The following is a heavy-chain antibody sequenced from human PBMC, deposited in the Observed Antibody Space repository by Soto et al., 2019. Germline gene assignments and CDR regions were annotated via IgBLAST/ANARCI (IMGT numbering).Heavy chain of an antibody. CDR2: IYSGGST. Sequence: GGSLRLSCAASGFTVSSNYMSWVRQAPGKGLEWVSVIYSGGSTYYADSVKGRFTISRDNSKNTLYLQMNSLRAEDTVVYYCASYRRYGDVWWFDPWGQGTLVTVSS. D-gene: IGHD4-17*01. V-gene: IGHV3-66*01. CDR1: GFTVSSNY. CDR3: ASYRRYGDVWWFDP. J-gene: IGHJ5*02.